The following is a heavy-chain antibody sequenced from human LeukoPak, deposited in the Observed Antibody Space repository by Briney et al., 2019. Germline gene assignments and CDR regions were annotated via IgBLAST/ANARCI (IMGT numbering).Heavy chain of an antibody. CDR1: GYTFTSYG. CDR2: ISAYNGNT. CDR3: AREPPVFLPAAIHL. J-gene: IGHJ5*02. Sequence: ASVKVSCKASGYTFTSYGISWVRQAPGQGLEWMGWISAYNGNTNYAQKLRGRVTMTTDTSTSTAYMELRSLRSDDTAVYYCAREPPVFLPAAIHLWGQGTLVTVSS. D-gene: IGHD2-2*02. V-gene: IGHV1-18*01.